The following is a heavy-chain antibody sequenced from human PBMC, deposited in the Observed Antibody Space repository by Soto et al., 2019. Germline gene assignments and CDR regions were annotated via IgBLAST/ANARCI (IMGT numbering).Heavy chain of an antibody. V-gene: IGHV3-64*01. CDR1: GFTFSSYA. D-gene: IGHD2-15*01. CDR3: ARAADIVVVVAATSPYFDY. Sequence: GGSLRLSCAASGFTFSSYAMHWVRQAPGKGLEYVSAISSNGGSTYYANSVKGRFTISRDNSKNTLYLQMGSLRAEDMAVYYCARAADIVVVVAATSPYFDYWGQGTLVTVSS. CDR2: ISSNGGST. J-gene: IGHJ4*02.